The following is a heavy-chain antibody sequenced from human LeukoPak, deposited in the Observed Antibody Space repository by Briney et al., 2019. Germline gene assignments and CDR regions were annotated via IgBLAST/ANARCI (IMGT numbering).Heavy chain of an antibody. CDR1: GFTFSSYS. J-gene: IGHJ4*02. CDR3: ARDKIAVAGSPRSDY. V-gene: IGHV3-21*01. CDR2: ISSSSSYI. D-gene: IGHD6-19*01. Sequence: PGGSLRPSCAASGFTFSSYSMNWVRQAPGKGLEWVSSISSSSSYIYYADSVKGRFTISRDNAKNSLYLQMNSLRAEDTAVYYCARDKIAVAGSPRSDYWGQGTLVTVSS.